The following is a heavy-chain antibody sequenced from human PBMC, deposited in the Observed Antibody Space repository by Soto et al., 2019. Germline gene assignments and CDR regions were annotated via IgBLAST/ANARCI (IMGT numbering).Heavy chain of an antibody. Sequence: ASVKVSCKASGGTFSIYTISWVRQAPGQGLEWMGRIIPILGIANYAQKFQGRVTITADKSTSTAYMELSSLRSEDTAVYYCASPPSRDIVVVPAAALYYWGQGTLVTVSS. CDR2: IIPILGIA. CDR3: ASPPSRDIVVVPAAALYY. D-gene: IGHD2-2*01. J-gene: IGHJ4*02. V-gene: IGHV1-69*02. CDR1: GGTFSIYT.